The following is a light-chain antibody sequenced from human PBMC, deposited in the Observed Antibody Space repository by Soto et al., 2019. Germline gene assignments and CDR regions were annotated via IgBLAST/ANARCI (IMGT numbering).Light chain of an antibody. CDR2: DVT. V-gene: IGLV2-11*01. CDR1: SSDIGGYNS. CDR3: CSYAGGYTYWV. Sequence: QSALTQPRSVSGSPGQSVTISCTGTSSDIGGYNSVSWYQQHPDKAPKVIIYDVTERPSGVPDRVSGSKSGNTASLSISGLKADDEADYYCCSYAGGYTYWVFGGGTKLTVL. J-gene: IGLJ3*02.